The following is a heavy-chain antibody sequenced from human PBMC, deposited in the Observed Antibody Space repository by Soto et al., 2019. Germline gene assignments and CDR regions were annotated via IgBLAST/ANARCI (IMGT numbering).Heavy chain of an antibody. V-gene: IGHV1-18*01. J-gene: IGHJ4*02. CDR3: ARGPTDYYDNSANYFLDY. D-gene: IGHD3-22*01. CDR2: ISTYNGNT. Sequence: QVQLVQSGAEVKKPGASVKVSCKASGYTFITYGVSWVRQAPGQGLDWLGWISTYNGNTRYAERLQGRVTMTTDTTMNPAYMELRNLRSDDTAVYYCARGPTDYYDNSANYFLDYWGQGTLVTVSS. CDR1: GYTFITYG.